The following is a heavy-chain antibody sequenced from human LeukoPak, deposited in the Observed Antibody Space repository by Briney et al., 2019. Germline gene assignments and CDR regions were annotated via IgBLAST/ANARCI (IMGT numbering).Heavy chain of an antibody. CDR3: ARHEGYSNSAFDN. CDR1: GYSFTSYW. J-gene: IGHJ4*02. V-gene: IGHV5-51*01. D-gene: IGHD6-13*01. Sequence: PGDPLKISCKVSGYSFTSYWIAWVRQMPGKGLEWMGFIYADDAHTTYSPSFQRQVTISADKSISVATLQWSSLKAPDTAMYYCARHEGYSNSAFDNWGQGTLVTVS. CDR2: IYADDAHT.